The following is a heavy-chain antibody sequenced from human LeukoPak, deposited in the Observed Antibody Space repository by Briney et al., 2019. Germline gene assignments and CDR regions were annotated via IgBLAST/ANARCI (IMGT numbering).Heavy chain of an antibody. CDR2: IYTSGTT. Sequence: SETLSLTCSVSGGSISSFYCNWMRQPAGMGLEWIGRIYTSGTTTYNPSLKSRVTMSVDTSKNQFSLKLSSVTAADTAVYYCARDSGTTGEVKFDPWGQGTLVTVSS. D-gene: IGHD3-10*01. J-gene: IGHJ5*02. CDR1: GGSISSFY. V-gene: IGHV4-4*07. CDR3: ARDSGTTGEVKFDP.